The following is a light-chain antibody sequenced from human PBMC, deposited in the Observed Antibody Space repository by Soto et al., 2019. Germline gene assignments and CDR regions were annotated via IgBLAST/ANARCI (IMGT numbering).Light chain of an antibody. J-gene: IGKJ1*01. CDR1: QSVSNSY. Sequence: EIVLTQSPDILSLSPGDTATLSCRASQSVSNSYLAWYQQKRGQAPRLLIYGAIFRATGIPDRFTGSGSGTGFTLTISRLVPDDFAVYYCQQYGSSPRTFGQGTKVEIK. CDR3: QQYGSSPRT. V-gene: IGKV3-20*01. CDR2: GAI.